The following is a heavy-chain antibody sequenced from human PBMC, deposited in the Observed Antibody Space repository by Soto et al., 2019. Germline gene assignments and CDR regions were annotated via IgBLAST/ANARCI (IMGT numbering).Heavy chain of an antibody. Sequence: ASVKVSCKASGYTFTSYGISWVRQAPGQGLEWMGWISAYNGNTNYAQKLQGRVTMTTDTSTSTAYMELRSLRSDDTAVYYCARGSYDILTGYYNFLRNWGQGTLVTVSS. V-gene: IGHV1-18*04. CDR2: ISAYNGNT. D-gene: IGHD3-9*01. J-gene: IGHJ4*02. CDR1: GYTFTSYG. CDR3: ARGSYDILTGYYNFLRN.